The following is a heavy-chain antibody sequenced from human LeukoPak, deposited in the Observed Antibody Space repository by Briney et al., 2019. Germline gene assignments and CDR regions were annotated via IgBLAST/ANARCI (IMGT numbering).Heavy chain of an antibody. CDR3: AKGLSGSYQENYFDY. CDR1: GFTFDDYA. CDR2: ISWNSGSI. Sequence: PGRSLRLSCAASGFTFDDYAMHWVRQAPGKGLEWVSSISWNSGSIGYADSVKGRFTISRDNAKNSLYLQMNSLRAEDTALYYCAKGLSGSYQENYFDYWGQGTLVTVSS. V-gene: IGHV3-9*01. J-gene: IGHJ4*02. D-gene: IGHD1-26*01.